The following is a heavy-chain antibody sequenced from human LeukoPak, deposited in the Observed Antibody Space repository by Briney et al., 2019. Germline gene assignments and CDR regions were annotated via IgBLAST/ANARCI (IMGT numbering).Heavy chain of an antibody. D-gene: IGHD1-26*01. Sequence: ASVKVSCKASGYTFTSYGISWVRQAPGQGLEWMGWISAYNGNTNYAQKLQGRVTMTTDTSTSTAYMELRSLRSDDTAVYYCARSQTPYSGSYHYYFDYWGQGTLVTVSS. V-gene: IGHV1-18*01. CDR1: GYTFTSYG. CDR2: ISAYNGNT. J-gene: IGHJ4*02. CDR3: ARSQTPYSGSYHYYFDY.